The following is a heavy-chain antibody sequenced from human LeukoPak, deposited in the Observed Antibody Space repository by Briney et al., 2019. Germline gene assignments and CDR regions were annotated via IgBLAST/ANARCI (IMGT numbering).Heavy chain of an antibody. CDR3: ARAAYCSSTSCYGWFDP. V-gene: IGHV4-31*03. J-gene: IGHJ5*02. Sequence: PSETLSLTCTVSGGSISSGGYYWSWIRQHPGKGLEWIVYIYYSGSTYYNPSPKSRVTISVDTSKNQFSLKLSSVTAADTAVYYCARAAYCSSTSCYGWFDPWGQGTLVTVSS. CDR1: GGSISSGGYY. CDR2: IYYSGST. D-gene: IGHD2-2*01.